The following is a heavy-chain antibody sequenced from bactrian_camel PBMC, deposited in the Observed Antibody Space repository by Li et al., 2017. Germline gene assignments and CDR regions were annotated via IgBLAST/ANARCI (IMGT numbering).Heavy chain of an antibody. D-gene: IGHD2*01. CDR3: AASEDCSGGYVRSNWDFGY. CDR1: RYPGSNYC. V-gene: IGHV3S57*01. CDR2: LDRDGTT. J-gene: IGHJ6*01. Sequence: HVQLVESGGGSVQAGGSLRLSCANSRYPGSNYCLGWFRQAPGKDREGVALLDRDGTTSYADSVKGRFTISEDNVKKTLHLQMDVLKPEGTAMYYCAASEDCSGGYVRSNWDFGYFGRGTQVTVS.